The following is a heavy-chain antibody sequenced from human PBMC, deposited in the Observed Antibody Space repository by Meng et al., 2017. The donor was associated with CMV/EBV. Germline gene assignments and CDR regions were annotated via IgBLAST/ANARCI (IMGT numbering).Heavy chain of an antibody. J-gene: IGHJ6*02. Sequence: GGSLRLSCAASGFTVSSNYMSWVRQAPGKGLEWVSVIYSGGSTYYADSVKGRFTISRDNSKNTLYLQMNSLRAEDTAVYYCAKDFPKGRADYGSGLYYYYGMDVWGQGTTVTVSS. V-gene: IGHV3-53*01. CDR1: GFTVSSNY. CDR3: AKDFPKGRADYGSGLYYYYGMDV. D-gene: IGHD3-10*01. CDR2: IYSGGST.